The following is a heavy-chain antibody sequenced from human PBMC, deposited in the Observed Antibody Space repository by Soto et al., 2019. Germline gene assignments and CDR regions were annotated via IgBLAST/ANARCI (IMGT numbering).Heavy chain of an antibody. CDR3: AKDHLFSGWTSGGYFDY. D-gene: IGHD6-19*01. CDR2: ISGSVGTT. V-gene: IGHV3-23*01. Sequence: PGGSLRLSCEASGFTFSSYAMSWVRQAPGKGLEWVSVISGSVGTTCYADSVKGRFTISRDNSKNTLYLQMNNLRAEDTAVYYCAKDHLFSGWTSGGYFDYWGQGALVTVSS. CDR1: GFTFSSYA. J-gene: IGHJ4*02.